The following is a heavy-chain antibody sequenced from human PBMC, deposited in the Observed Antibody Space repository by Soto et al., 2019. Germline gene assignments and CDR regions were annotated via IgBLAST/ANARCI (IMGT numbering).Heavy chain of an antibody. Sequence: QITLKESGPTLVGPTQTLTLTCTFSGFSLTTKGVGVGWIRQPPGKALEWLAIIYWDDDKRYSPYLKNRLTITKDTSKNQVVLTMANMVPLDTATYYCAHIVITFGGVIGDDAFDIWGQGTMVTVSS. J-gene: IGHJ3*02. CDR3: AHIVITFGGVIGDDAFDI. CDR1: GFSLTTKGVG. V-gene: IGHV2-5*02. CDR2: IYWDDDK. D-gene: IGHD3-16*02.